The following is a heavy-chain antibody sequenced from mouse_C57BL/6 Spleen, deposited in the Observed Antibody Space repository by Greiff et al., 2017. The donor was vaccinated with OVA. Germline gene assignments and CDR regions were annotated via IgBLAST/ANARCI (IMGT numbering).Heavy chain of an antibody. D-gene: IGHD2-5*01. J-gene: IGHJ3*01. Sequence: QVQLQQPGAELVRPGSSVKLSCKASGYTFPSYWMHWVKQRPIPGLEWIGNLDPSDSETHYNQKFKDKATLTVDQSSSTAYMQLSSLTSEDSAVYYCARTYYSNWGFAYWGQGTLVTVSA. V-gene: IGHV1-52*01. CDR3: ARTYYSNWGFAY. CDR1: GYTFPSYW. CDR2: LDPSDSET.